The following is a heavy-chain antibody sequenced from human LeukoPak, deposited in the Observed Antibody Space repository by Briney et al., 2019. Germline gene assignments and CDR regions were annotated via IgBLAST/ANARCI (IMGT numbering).Heavy chain of an antibody. CDR3: ARASDAVYYYFDY. V-gene: IGHV4-59*08. CDR2: IYYSGST. D-gene: IGHD1-14*01. J-gene: IGHJ4*02. CDR1: GGSISSYY. Sequence: PSETLSLTCTVSGGSISSYYWSWIRQPPGKGLEWIGHIYYSGSTNYNPSLKSRVTILLDTSKNQFSLELSSVTAADTAVYYCARASDAVYYYFDYWGQGTLVTVSS.